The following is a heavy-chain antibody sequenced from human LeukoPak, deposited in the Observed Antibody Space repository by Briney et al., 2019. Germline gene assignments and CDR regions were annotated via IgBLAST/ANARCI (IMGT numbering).Heavy chain of an antibody. D-gene: IGHD4-11*01. CDR3: ARGEGNDYSNYFDY. Sequence: KPSETLSLTCAVYGGSFSGYYWSWIRQPPGKGLEWIGEINHSGSTNYNPSLKSRVTISVDTSKNQFSLKLSSVTAADTAVYYCARGEGNDYSNYFDYWGQGTLVTVSS. J-gene: IGHJ4*02. V-gene: IGHV4-34*01. CDR2: INHSGST. CDR1: GGSFSGYY.